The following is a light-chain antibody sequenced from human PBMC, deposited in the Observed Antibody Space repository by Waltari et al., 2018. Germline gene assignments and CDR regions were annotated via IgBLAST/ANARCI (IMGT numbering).Light chain of an antibody. CDR2: DAS. CDR1: QTVSTY. CDR3: LQRSLWPWT. Sequence: IVLTQSPATLSLSPGERATLSCRASQTVSTYLAWFRQKPGQAPRLLIYDASNRAPGIPARFSGSGSGTDFSLTISSLEPEDFAVYYCLQRSLWPWTFGQGTKVAVK. J-gene: IGKJ1*01. V-gene: IGKV3-11*01.